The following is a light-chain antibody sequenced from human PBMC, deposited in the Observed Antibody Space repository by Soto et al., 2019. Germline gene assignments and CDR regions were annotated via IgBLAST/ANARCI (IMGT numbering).Light chain of an antibody. CDR1: SSDVGGYNY. V-gene: IGLV2-8*01. CDR2: EVS. CDR3: SSYAGXXNFX. Sequence: QSALTQPPSASGSPGQSVTISCTGTSSDVGGYNYVSWYQQHPGKAPKLMIYEVSKRPSGVPDRFSGSKSGNTASLTVSGLQAEDEADYYCSSYAGXXNFXXXTXXKXTVL. J-gene: IGLJ1*01.